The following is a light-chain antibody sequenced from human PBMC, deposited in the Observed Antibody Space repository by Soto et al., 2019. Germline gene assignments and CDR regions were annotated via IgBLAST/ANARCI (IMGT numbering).Light chain of an antibody. CDR2: GAS. J-gene: IGKJ1*01. Sequence: EIVLTQSPGTLSLSPGGRAPLSCRASQSFNSIYLAWYQQKPGQAPRLLIYGASSRATGIPDRFSGSGSGTDFTLTISRLEPEDFAVYYCHQYDSWTFGQGTKVDIK. V-gene: IGKV3-20*01. CDR3: HQYDSWT. CDR1: QSFNSIY.